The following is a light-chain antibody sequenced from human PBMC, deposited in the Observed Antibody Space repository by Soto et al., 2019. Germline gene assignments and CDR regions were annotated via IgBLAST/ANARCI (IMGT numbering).Light chain of an antibody. J-gene: IGKJ4*01. V-gene: IGKV1-33*01. CDR1: QSLLHSNGYNY. CDR2: DAS. CDR3: QQYDNLPL. Sequence: MTQSPLSLPVTPGEPASISCRSSQSLLHSNGYNYLDWYLQKPGKAPKLLIYDASNLETGVPSRFSGSGSGTDFTFTISSLQPEDIATYYCQQYDNLPLFGGGTKVDIK.